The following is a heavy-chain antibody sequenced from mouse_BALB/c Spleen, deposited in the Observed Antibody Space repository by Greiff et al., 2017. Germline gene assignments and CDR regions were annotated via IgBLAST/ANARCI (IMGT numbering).Heavy chain of an antibody. D-gene: IGHD3-3*01. CDR3: ARGDAGYFDV. CDR1: GFNIKDYY. V-gene: IGHV14-1*02. Sequence: VQLQQSGAELVRPGALVKLSCKASGFNIKDYYMHWVKQRPEQGLEWIGWIDPENGNTIYDPKFQGKASITADTSSNTAYLQLSSLTSEDTAVYYCARGDAGYFDVWCAGTTVTVSS. J-gene: IGHJ1*01. CDR2: IDPENGNT.